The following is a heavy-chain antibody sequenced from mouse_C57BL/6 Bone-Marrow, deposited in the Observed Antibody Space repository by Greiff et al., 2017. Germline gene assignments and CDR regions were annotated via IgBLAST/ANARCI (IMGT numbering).Heavy chain of an antibody. CDR1: GFTFSDFY. CDR2: SRNKANDYTT. D-gene: IGHD1-1*01. CDR3: ARDAPSYGSAMDY. Sequence: EVQLVESGGGLVQSGRSLRLSCATSGFTFSDFYMEWVRQAPGKGLEWIAASRNKANDYTTEYSASVKGRFIVSRDTPQSILYLQMNALRAEDTAIYYCARDAPSYGSAMDYWGQGTSVTVSS. J-gene: IGHJ4*01. V-gene: IGHV7-1*01.